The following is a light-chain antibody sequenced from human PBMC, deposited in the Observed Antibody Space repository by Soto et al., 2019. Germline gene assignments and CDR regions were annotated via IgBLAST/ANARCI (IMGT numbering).Light chain of an antibody. CDR1: QSVSSSY. J-gene: IGKJ2*01. CDR2: GAS. CDR3: QQYGSSSYT. V-gene: IGKV3-20*01. Sequence: EIVLTQSPGTLSLSPGERATLSCRASQSVSSSYLAWYQQKPGQAPRILIYGASSRATGIPDRFSGSGSGTDFTLTISRLEPADFAVYYCQQYGSSSYTFGQGTKLEIK.